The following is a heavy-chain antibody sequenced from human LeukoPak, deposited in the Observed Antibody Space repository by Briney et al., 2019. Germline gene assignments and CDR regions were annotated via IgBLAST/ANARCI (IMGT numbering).Heavy chain of an antibody. V-gene: IGHV1-69*13. CDR1: AGTFSSYA. D-gene: IGHD1-26*01. Sequence: ASVKVSCKASAGTFSSYAISWVRQAPGQGLEWMGGIIPIFGTANYAQKFQGRVTITADESTSTAYMELSSLRSEDTAVYYCSRAISSGSYPDYWGQGTLVTVSS. CDR2: IIPIFGTA. CDR3: SRAISSGSYPDY. J-gene: IGHJ4*02.